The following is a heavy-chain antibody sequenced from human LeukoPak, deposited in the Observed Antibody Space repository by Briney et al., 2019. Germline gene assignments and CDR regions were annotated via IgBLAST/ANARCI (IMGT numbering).Heavy chain of an antibody. CDR3: ARDGVPAAIGWFDP. CDR1: GYTFTGYY. Sequence: ASVKVSYTASGYTFTGYYMHWVRQAPGQGLEWMGWINPNSGGTNYAQKFQGRVTMTRDTSISTAYMELSRLRSDDTAVYYCARDGVPAAIGWFDPWGQGTLVTVSS. CDR2: INPNSGGT. J-gene: IGHJ5*02. D-gene: IGHD2-2*01. V-gene: IGHV1-2*02.